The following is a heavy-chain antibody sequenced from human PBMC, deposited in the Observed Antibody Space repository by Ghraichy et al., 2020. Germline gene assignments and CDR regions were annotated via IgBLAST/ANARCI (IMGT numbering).Heavy chain of an antibody. CDR2: IFSGGET. Sequence: LSLTCAASGFTVSGNYMSWIRQSPGKGLEWVSAIFSGGETHYADSVKGRFTVSRDNSKNTLYLQMDNLRAEDTAVYFCARDFGRRYCSGGNCLGDTFDLWGQGTMVTVSS. D-gene: IGHD2-15*01. J-gene: IGHJ3*01. CDR1: GFTVSGNY. V-gene: IGHV3-53*01. CDR3: ARDFGRRYCSGGNCLGDTFDL.